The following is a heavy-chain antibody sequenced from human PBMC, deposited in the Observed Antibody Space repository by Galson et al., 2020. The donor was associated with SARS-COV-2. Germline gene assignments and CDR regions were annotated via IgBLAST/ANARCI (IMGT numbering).Heavy chain of an antibody. Sequence: GGSLRLSCAASGFTFSSYDMHWVRQATGKGLEWVSAIGTAGDTYYPGSVKGRFTISRENAKNSLYLQMNSLRAGDTAVYYCARVFYSSGYLDWYFDLWGRGTLVTVSS. CDR3: ARVFYSSGYLDWYFDL. J-gene: IGHJ2*01. CDR1: GFTFSSYD. CDR2: IGTAGDT. D-gene: IGHD3-22*01. V-gene: IGHV3-13*01.